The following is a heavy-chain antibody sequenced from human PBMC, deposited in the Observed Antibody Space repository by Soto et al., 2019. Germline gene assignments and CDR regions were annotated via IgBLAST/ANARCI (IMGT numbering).Heavy chain of an antibody. Sequence: QVQLQQWGAGLLKPSETLSLTCAVHGGSFSGYYWSWIRQPPGKGLEWMGEINHSGSTNYNPSLKSRGTISVDTSMNQFSLKLSSVTAADTAVYYCARDPRYCGGNCPEGDKVFDYWGQGTLVTVSS. D-gene: IGHD2-21*02. CDR3: ARDPRYCGGNCPEGDKVFDY. CDR1: GGSFSGYY. J-gene: IGHJ4*02. V-gene: IGHV4-34*01. CDR2: INHSGST.